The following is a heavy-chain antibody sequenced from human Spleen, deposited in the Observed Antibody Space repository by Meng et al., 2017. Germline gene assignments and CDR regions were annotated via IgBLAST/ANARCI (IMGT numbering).Heavy chain of an antibody. Sequence: SETLSLTCTVSGGSISSYYWSWIRQPPGKGLEWIGYIYYSGSTNYNPSLKSRVTISVDTSKNQFSLKLSSVTAADTAVYYCARKDSSSWYVDYWGQGTRVTGSS. CDR1: GGSISSYY. D-gene: IGHD6-13*01. V-gene: IGHV4-59*08. J-gene: IGHJ4*02. CDR3: ARKDSSSWYVDY. CDR2: IYYSGST.